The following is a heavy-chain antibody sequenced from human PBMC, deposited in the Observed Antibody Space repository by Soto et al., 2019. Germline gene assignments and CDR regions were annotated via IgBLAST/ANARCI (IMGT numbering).Heavy chain of an antibody. CDR3: PRGGVQLWLYVY. D-gene: IGHD5-18*01. Sequence: XSVKVSCKASAYPFTGYYMRWVRQAPGQGLEWMGWINPNSGGTNYAQKFQGRVTMTRDTSISTAYMELSRLRSDDTAVYYCPRGGVQLWLYVYWGQRTLVTVSS. J-gene: IGHJ4*02. CDR1: AYPFTGYY. CDR2: INPNSGGT. V-gene: IGHV1-2*02.